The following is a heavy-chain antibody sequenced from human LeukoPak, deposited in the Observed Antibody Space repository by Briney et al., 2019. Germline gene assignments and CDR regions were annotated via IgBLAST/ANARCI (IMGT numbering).Heavy chain of an antibody. CDR1: GGSISSYS. CDR2: IYYSGST. CDR3: ARASSGWYGNVDY. Sequence: SETLSLTCTVSGGSISSYSWNWIRQPPGKGLEWIGYIYYSGSTNYNPSLKSRVTISVDTSKNQFSLKLSSVTAADTAVYYCARASSGWYGNVDYWGQGTLVTVSS. V-gene: IGHV4-59*08. D-gene: IGHD6-19*01. J-gene: IGHJ4*02.